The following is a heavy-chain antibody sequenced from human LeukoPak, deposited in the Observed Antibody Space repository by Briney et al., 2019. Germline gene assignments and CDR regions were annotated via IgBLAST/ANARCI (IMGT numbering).Heavy chain of an antibody. D-gene: IGHD6-19*01. CDR2: ISGSGGST. J-gene: IGHJ3*02. Sequence: PGGSLRLSCAASGFTFTNAWMHWVRQAPGKGLEWVSAISGSGGSTYYADSVKGRFTISRDNSKNTLYLQMNSLRAEDTAVYYCAKDPGYSSGVDAFDIWGQGTMVTVSS. V-gene: IGHV3-23*01. CDR3: AKDPGYSSGVDAFDI. CDR1: GFTFTNAW.